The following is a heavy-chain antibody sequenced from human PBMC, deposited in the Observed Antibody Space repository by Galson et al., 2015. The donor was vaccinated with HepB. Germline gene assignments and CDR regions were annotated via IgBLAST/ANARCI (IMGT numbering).Heavy chain of an antibody. Sequence: SLRLSCAASGFTFSDYYMSWIRQAPGKGLEWVSYISSSSSYTNYADSVKGRFTISRDNAKNSLYLQMNSLRAEDTAVYYCAREKTITIFGGPGAFDIWGQGTMVTVSS. CDR1: GFTFSDYY. D-gene: IGHD3-3*01. CDR3: AREKTITIFGGPGAFDI. V-gene: IGHV3-11*06. J-gene: IGHJ3*02. CDR2: ISSSSSYT.